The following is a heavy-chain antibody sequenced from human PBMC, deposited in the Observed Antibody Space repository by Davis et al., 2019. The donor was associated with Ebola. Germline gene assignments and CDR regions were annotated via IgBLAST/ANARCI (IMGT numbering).Heavy chain of an antibody. CDR2: IYYSGST. D-gene: IGHD1-26*01. CDR1: GGSISSSSYY. Sequence: SETLSLTCTVSGGSISSSSYYWGWIRQPPGKGLEWIGSIYYSGSTYYNPSLKSRVTISVDTSKNQFSLKLSSVTAADTAVYYCARSSGSYYGLKHWGQGTLVTVSS. J-gene: IGHJ4*02. CDR3: ARSSGSYYGLKH. V-gene: IGHV4-39*07.